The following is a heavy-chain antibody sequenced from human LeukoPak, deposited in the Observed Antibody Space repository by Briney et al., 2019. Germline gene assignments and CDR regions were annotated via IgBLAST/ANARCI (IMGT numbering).Heavy chain of an antibody. CDR2: INHSGGT. CDR3: ARGARRITMIVVPYAFDI. V-gene: IGHV4-34*01. CDR1: GGSFSGYY. J-gene: IGHJ3*02. D-gene: IGHD3-22*01. Sequence: SETLSLTCAVYGGSFSGYYWSWIRQPPGKGLEWIGEINHSGGTNYNPSLKSRVTISVDTSKNQFSLKLSSVTAADTAVYYCARGARRITMIVVPYAFDIWGQGTMVTVSS.